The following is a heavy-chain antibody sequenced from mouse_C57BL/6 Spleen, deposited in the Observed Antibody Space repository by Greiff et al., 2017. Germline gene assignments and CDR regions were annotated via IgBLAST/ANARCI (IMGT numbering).Heavy chain of an antibody. D-gene: IGHD1-1*01. CDR1: GFSLTSYG. J-gene: IGHJ1*03. V-gene: IGHV2-2*01. CDR3: ARNGDYYGSSYGYFDV. Sequence: VMLVESGPGLVQPSQSLSITCTVSGFSLTSYGVHWVRQSPGKGLEWLGVIWSGGSTDYNAAFISRLSISKDNSKSQVFFKMNSLQADDTAIYYCARNGDYYGSSYGYFDVWGTGTTVTVSS. CDR2: IWSGGST.